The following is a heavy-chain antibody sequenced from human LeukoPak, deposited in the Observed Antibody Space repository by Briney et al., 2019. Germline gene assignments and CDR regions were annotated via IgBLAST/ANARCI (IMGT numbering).Heavy chain of an antibody. Sequence: PGGSLRLSCAVTGFTFSSYTMSWVRQAPGKGLEWVSGISSSGGGTSYADSVKGRFTISRDYPKNTLYLQMNSLRAEDTAVYYCAKDLYRCRLTVVMTGTDSQDYAFDVWGEGTMVTVSS. CDR3: AKDLYRCRLTVVMTGTDSQDYAFDV. J-gene: IGHJ3*01. CDR2: ISSSGGGT. CDR1: GFTFSSYT. V-gene: IGHV3-23*01. D-gene: IGHD2-21*02.